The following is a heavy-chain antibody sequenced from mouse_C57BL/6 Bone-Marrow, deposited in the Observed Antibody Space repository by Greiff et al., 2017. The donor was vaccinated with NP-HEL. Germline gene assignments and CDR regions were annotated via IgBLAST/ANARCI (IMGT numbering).Heavy chain of an antibody. Sequence: VKLMESGAELVRPGASVKLSCKASGYTFTDYYINWVKQRPGQGLEWIARIYPGSGNTYYNEKFKGKATLTAEKSSSTAYMQLSSLTSEDSAVYFCAREVSYYSNYVGSFNYWGQGTTLTVSS. CDR3: AREVSYYSNYVGSFNY. V-gene: IGHV1-76*01. CDR2: IYPGSGNT. CDR1: GYTFTDYY. D-gene: IGHD2-5*01. J-gene: IGHJ2*01.